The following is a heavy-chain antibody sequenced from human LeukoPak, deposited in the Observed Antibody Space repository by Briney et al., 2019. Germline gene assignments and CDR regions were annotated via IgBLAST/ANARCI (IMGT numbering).Heavy chain of an antibody. CDR2: IKQDGSEK. CDR1: GGSFSGYY. D-gene: IGHD3-10*01. J-gene: IGHJ4*02. V-gene: IGHV3-7*01. CDR3: ARDGVFDY. Sequence: ETLSLTCAVYGGSFSGYYWSWVRQAPGKGLEWVANIKQDGSEKYYVDSVKGRFTISRDNAKNSLYLQMNSLRAEDTAVYYCARDGVFDYWGQGTLVTVSS.